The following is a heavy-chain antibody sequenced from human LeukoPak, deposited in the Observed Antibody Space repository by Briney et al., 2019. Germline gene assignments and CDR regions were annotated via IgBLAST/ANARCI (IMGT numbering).Heavy chain of an antibody. CDR1: GFTFSSYS. CDR2: ISSNSATT. D-gene: IGHD1-26*01. Sequence: GGSLRLSCAASGFTFSSYSMNWVRKVPGKGLEWLSYISSNSATTYYADSVKGRFPISRDNAKNSLYLHMNSLRADDTAVYYCARDTRSLIDYWGQGTLVTVSS. J-gene: IGHJ4*02. V-gene: IGHV3-48*01. CDR3: ARDTRSLIDY.